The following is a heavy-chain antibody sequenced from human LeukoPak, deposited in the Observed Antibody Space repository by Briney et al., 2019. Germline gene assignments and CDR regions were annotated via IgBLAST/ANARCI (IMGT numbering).Heavy chain of an antibody. V-gene: IGHV4-39*01. Sequence: SETLSLTCTVSGVSISSSSYYWGWIRQPPGKGLEWVGSTYYRGSTYYNPSLESRVSISVDTSKNQFSLKLSSVTAADVAVYYCTSAGSYWVDSWGQGTLVTVSS. D-gene: IGHD3-10*01. CDR2: TYYRGST. J-gene: IGHJ4*02. CDR3: TSAGSYWVDS. CDR1: GVSISSSSYY.